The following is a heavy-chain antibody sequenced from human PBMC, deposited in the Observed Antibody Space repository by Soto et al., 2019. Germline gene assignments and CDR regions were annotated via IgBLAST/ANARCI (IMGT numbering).Heavy chain of an antibody. Sequence: SVKVSCKASGYMFTNYAISWVRQAPGQGLEWRGGIIPIFGTANYAQKFQGRVTITADESTSTAYMELSSLRSEDTAVYYCARDRFGYCISTSCYDYCYYGMDVWGQGTTVTVSS. V-gene: IGHV1-69*13. CDR2: IIPIFGTA. CDR1: GYMFTNYA. CDR3: ARDRFGYCISTSCYDYCYYGMDV. J-gene: IGHJ6*02. D-gene: IGHD2-2*01.